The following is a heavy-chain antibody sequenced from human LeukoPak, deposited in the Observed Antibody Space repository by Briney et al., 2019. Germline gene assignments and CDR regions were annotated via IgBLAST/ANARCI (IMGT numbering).Heavy chain of an antibody. V-gene: IGHV1-2*06. CDR1: GYTFTGYY. Sequence: ASVKVSCKASGYTFTGYYMHWVRQAPGQGLEWIGRINPNSGGTNYAQKFQGRVTMTRDTSISTAYMELSSLRSDDTAVYYCARIPRPPTNYGDYEGERVDYWGQGTLVTVSS. J-gene: IGHJ4*02. CDR2: INPNSGGT. CDR3: ARIPRPPTNYGDYEGERVDY. D-gene: IGHD4-17*01.